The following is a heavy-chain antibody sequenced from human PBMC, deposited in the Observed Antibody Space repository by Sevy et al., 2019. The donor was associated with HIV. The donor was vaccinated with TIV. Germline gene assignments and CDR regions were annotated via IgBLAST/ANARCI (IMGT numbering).Heavy chain of an antibody. J-gene: IGHJ6*02. V-gene: IGHV3-53*01. CDR2: IYSDGNT. CDR1: GFTVSNKF. Sequence: GGSLRLSCAASGFTVSNKFMNWVRQAPGKGLEWVSVIYSDGNTYYADSVKGRFTISRDNSKNTVHLQMNSLRTEDTAMYYCAKGLILELSWYGMDVWGQGTTVTVSS. D-gene: IGHD3-3*01. CDR3: AKGLILELSWYGMDV.